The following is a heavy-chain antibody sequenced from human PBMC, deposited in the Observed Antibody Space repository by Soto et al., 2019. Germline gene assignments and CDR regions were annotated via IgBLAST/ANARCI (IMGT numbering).Heavy chain of an antibody. CDR2: ISSSSSYI. CDR1: GFTFSSYN. D-gene: IGHD3-9*01. V-gene: IGHV3-21*01. Sequence: GGSLRLSCAASGFTFSSYNMNWFRQAPGKGLEWVSSISSSSSYIYYADSVKGRFTISRDNAKNSLFLLMNSLRAEDTAVYYCARDRDWAFDYWGRGTLVTVSS. J-gene: IGHJ4*02. CDR3: ARDRDWAFDY.